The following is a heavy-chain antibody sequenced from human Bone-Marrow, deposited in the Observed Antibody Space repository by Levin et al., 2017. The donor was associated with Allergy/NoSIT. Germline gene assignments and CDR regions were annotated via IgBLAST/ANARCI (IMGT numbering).Heavy chain of an antibody. CDR3: ARDYSPKYSYGGGDYWADAFDI. D-gene: IGHD2-21*01. CDR2: IKRDGSEK. J-gene: IGHJ3*02. CDR1: GISFSSNW. Sequence: GGSLRLSCEASGISFSSNWMTWVRQGPGKGLEWVANIKRDGSEKYYTDSVKGRFTISRDNAKNSLYLQMNRLRAEDTAVYYCARDYSPKYSYGGGDYWADAFDIWGQGTTVIVSS. V-gene: IGHV3-7*01.